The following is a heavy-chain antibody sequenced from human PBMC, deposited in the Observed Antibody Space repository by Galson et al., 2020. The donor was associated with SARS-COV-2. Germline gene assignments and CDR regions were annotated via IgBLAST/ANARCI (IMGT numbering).Heavy chain of an antibody. J-gene: IGHJ4*02. CDR3: TTDTISHGWLEAFDS. V-gene: IGHV3-15*01. CDR2: IKSKTDGGTT. D-gene: IGHD5-12*01. Sequence: GESLKISCAASGFTFSNAWMSWVRQAPGKGLEWVGRIKSKTDGGTTDYAAPVKGRFTISRDDTKNTLYLQMNSLKTEDTGVYYCTTDTISHGWLEAFDSGGQGALSAVSS. CDR1: GFTFSNAW.